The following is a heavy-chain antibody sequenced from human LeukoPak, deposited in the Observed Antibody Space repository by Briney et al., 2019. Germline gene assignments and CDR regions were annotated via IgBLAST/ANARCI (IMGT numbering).Heavy chain of an antibody. D-gene: IGHD3-3*01. CDR1: AFTFGDYG. V-gene: IGHV3-49*04. CDR3: TRNKDYDFWSGYPIFDY. CDR2: IRSKAYRGTT. Sequence: GGSLRLSCTASAFTFGDYGVTWVRQAPGKGLEWVGFIRSKAYRGTTEYAASVKGRFTISRDDSKSIAYLQMNSLKTEDTAVYYCTRNKDYDFWSGYPIFDYWVQGTLVTVSS. J-gene: IGHJ4*02.